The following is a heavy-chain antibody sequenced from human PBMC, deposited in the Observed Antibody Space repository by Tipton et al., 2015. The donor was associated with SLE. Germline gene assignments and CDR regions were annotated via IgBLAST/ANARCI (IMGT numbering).Heavy chain of an antibody. CDR2: IYYSGST. Sequence: TLSLTCTVSGGSISSGDYYWSWIRQPPGKGLEWIGYIYYSGSTYYNPSLKSRVTISVDTSKNQFSLKLSSVTAADTAVYYCARVLYYYDSSGSTGAFDIWGQGTMVIVSS. V-gene: IGHV4-30-4*01. D-gene: IGHD3-22*01. CDR3: ARVLYYYDSSGSTGAFDI. J-gene: IGHJ3*02. CDR1: GGSISSGDYY.